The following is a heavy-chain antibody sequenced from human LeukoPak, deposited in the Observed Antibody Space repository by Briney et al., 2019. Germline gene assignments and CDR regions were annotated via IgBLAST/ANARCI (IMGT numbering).Heavy chain of an antibody. D-gene: IGHD2-2*01. CDR2: ISGSGDST. CDR3: AKYDLSSSWTRTGFEY. Sequence: SGGSLRLSWAASGFTFSNYAMSWVRQAPGKGLEKISSISGSGDSTFHADSVKGRFTISRDNSKNTLYLHMNNLRVEDTAVYYCAKYDLSSSWTRTGFEYWGQGTLVTVSS. J-gene: IGHJ4*02. CDR1: GFTFSNYA. V-gene: IGHV3-23*01.